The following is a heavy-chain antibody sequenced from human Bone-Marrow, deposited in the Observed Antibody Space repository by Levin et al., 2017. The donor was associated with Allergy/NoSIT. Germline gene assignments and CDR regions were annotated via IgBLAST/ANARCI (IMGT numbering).Heavy chain of an antibody. V-gene: IGHV4-34*01. Sequence: SQTLSLTCAVYGGSFRSSYWSWIRQPPGKGLEWIGEINRIGTTNYNPSLKSRVTISVDTSRNQFSLKLTSVTAADTAVYYCARDREDAYYDDNGMDVWGQGTTVTVSS. CDR2: INRIGTT. CDR3: ARDREDAYYDDNGMDV. J-gene: IGHJ6*02. CDR1: GGSFRSSY.